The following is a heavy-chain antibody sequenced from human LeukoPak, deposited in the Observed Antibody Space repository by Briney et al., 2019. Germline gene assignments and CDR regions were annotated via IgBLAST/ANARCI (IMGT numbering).Heavy chain of an antibody. CDR2: IYYGGIS. J-gene: IGHJ4*02. D-gene: IGHD3-22*01. CDR3: ARRHYYDSGREGEIDY. Sequence: SETLSLTCTVSGGSISSSSYSWGWIRQPPGKGLEWIGSIYYGGISHYNPSLKSRVTIFVDTSKSQFSLRLSSVTAADTAVYYCARRHYYDSGREGEIDYWGQGTLVTVSS. V-gene: IGHV4-39*01. CDR1: GGSISSSSYS.